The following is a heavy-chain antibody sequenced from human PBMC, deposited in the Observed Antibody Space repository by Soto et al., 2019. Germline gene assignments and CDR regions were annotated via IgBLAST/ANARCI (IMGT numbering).Heavy chain of an antibody. CDR3: AKDRWYYGDYVGGSVGFDI. V-gene: IGHV3-30*18. CDR1: GFTFSSFG. J-gene: IGHJ3*02. Sequence: QVQLVESGGGVVQPGRSLRLSCAASGFTFSSFGMHWVRQAPGKGLEWVALISYDGSNKYYADSVKGRFTISRDNSKNTLFLQMNSLRAEDTAVYYCAKDRWYYGDYVGGSVGFDIWGQGTMVTVSS. CDR2: ISYDGSNK. D-gene: IGHD4-17*01.